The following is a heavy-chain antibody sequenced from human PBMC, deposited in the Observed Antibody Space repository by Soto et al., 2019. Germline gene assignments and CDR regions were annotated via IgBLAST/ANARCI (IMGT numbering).Heavy chain of an antibody. CDR3: ARGPRVEMATIPAEYFQH. Sequence: PSETLSLTCAVYGGSFSGYYWSWIRQPPGKGLEWIGYIYYSGSTNYNPSLKSRVTISVDTSKNQFSLKLSSVTAADTAVYYCARGPRVEMATIPAEYFQHWGQGTLVTVSS. CDR2: IYYSGST. D-gene: IGHD5-12*01. CDR1: GGSFSGYY. J-gene: IGHJ1*01. V-gene: IGHV4-59*01.